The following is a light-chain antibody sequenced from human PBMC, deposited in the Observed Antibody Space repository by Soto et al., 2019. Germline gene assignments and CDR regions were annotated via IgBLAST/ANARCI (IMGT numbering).Light chain of an antibody. CDR2: KAS. CDR1: QSISSW. V-gene: IGKV1-5*03. Sequence: DIQMTQSPSTLSASVGDRVIITCRASQSISSWLAWYQQKPGKAPKLLIHKASRLQSGVPSRFSGSGSGTEFTRTISSLQPDDFATYYCQQYNRYSTFGQGTKLEI. J-gene: IGKJ2*01. CDR3: QQYNRYST.